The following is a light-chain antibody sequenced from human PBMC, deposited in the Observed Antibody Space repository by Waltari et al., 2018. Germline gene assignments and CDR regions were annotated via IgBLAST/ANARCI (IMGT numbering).Light chain of an antibody. CDR1: SSDVGAYDY. V-gene: IGLV2-8*01. J-gene: IGLJ2*01. CDR3: SSYAGRNGVI. CDR2: EVT. Sequence: QSALTQPPSASGSPGQSVTISCTGTSSDVGAYDYVSWYQQHPGKAPKLMLSEVTQRPSGVPERFSGSKSGNTASLTVSGLQAEDEAVYYCSSYAGRNGVIFGGGTMLTVL.